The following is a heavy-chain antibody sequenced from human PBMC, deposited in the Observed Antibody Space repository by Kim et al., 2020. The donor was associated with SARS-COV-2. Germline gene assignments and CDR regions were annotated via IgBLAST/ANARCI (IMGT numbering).Heavy chain of an antibody. Sequence: SETLSLTCAVYGGSFSGYYWSWIRQPPGKGLEWIGEINHSGSTNYNPSLKSRVTISVDTSNQFSLKLSSVTAADTAVYYCARELRDIVVVVAATGFDPWGQGTLVTVSS. D-gene: IGHD2-15*01. V-gene: IGHV4-34*01. CDR3: ARELRDIVVVVAATGFDP. CDR1: GGSFSGYY. CDR2: INHSGST. J-gene: IGHJ5*02.